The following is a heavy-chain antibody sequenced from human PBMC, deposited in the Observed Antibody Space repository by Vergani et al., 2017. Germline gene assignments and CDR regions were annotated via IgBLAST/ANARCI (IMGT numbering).Heavy chain of an antibody. CDR3: ARALGRYGDYEVNL. J-gene: IGHJ3*01. CDR2: ISGSGGST. CDR1: GFTFSSYA. D-gene: IGHD4-17*01. V-gene: IGHV3-23*01. Sequence: EVQLLESGGGLVQPGGSLRLSCAASGFTFSSYAMSWVRQAPGKGLEWVSAISGSGGSTYYADSVKGRFNISRDNAKNSLYLQMNSLRAEDTALYYCARALGRYGDYEVNLWGQGTMVTVSS.